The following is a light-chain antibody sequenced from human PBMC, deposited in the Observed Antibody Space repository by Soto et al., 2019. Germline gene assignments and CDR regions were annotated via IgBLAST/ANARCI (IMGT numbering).Light chain of an antibody. V-gene: IGKV3-11*01. CDR3: QHYNSYSEA. J-gene: IGKJ1*01. Sequence: EIVVTQSPATLSLSPGERATLSCRASPSVTNYLAWYQQKPGQAPRLLIYGAFNRATGIPARFSGSGSGTEFTLTISSLQPDDFATYYCQHYNSYSEAFGQGTKVDIK. CDR2: GAF. CDR1: PSVTNY.